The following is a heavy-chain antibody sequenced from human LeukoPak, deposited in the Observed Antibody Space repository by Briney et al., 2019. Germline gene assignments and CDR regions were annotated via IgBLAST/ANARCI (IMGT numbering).Heavy chain of an antibody. CDR3: ATANGGVNNFDF. CDR1: GYTFTGYY. CDR2: INPSGNST. D-gene: IGHD3-16*01. V-gene: IGHV1-46*01. J-gene: IGHJ4*02. Sequence: ASVKVSCKASGYTFTGYYMHWVRQAPGQGLEWMGIINPSGNSTSYAQNFQGRVTMTRDTSARTVYMELGSLRSEDTAMYYCATANGGVNNFDFWGQGTLVTVSS.